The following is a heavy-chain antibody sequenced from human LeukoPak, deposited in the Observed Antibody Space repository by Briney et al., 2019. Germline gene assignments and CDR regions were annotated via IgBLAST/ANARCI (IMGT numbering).Heavy chain of an antibody. J-gene: IGHJ6*02. CDR3: ARGGGLDV. D-gene: IGHD3-16*01. V-gene: IGHV3-7*03. CDR2: INHNGNVN. CDR1: GFTFSSYW. Sequence: HPGGSLRLSCAASGFTFSSYWMNWARQAPGKGLEWVASINHNGNVNYYVVSVKGRFTISRDNAKNSLYLQMSNLRAVDTAVYFCARGGGLDVWGQGATVTVSS.